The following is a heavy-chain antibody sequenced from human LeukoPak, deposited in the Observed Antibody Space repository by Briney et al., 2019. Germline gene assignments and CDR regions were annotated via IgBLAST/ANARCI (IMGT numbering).Heavy chain of an antibody. CDR1: GYTFTGYY. D-gene: IGHD6-19*01. CDR2: INPNSGGT. V-gene: IGHV1-2*02. J-gene: IGHJ6*02. Sequence: GASVKVSCKASGYTFTGYYIQWLPPAPGQGLEWMGWINPNSGGTNYAQKFQGRVTMTRDTSISTAYMELSRLRSDDTAVYFCAIEQCASSGCYQDYYYRGATWGRGTTVTVSS. CDR3: AIEQCASSGCYQDYYYRGAT.